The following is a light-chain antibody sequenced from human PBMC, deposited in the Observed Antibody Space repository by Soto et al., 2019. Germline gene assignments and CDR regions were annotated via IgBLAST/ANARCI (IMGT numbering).Light chain of an antibody. CDR3: HQYNTWPLT. CDR2: DAS. Sequence: EIVMTQSPVTPSVSPGERATLSCRASQTIRSDLAWYQQKPGQAPRLLISDASTRATGIPARFNGSGSGTEFTLAISSLQSEDFAIYYCHQYNTWPLTFGGGTKVDIK. J-gene: IGKJ4*01. CDR1: QTIRSD. V-gene: IGKV3-15*01.